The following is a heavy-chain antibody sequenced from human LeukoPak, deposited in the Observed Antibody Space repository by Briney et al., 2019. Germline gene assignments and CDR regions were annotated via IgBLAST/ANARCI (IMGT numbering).Heavy chain of an antibody. D-gene: IGHD6-13*01. CDR3: ARGLIAAAGNFDY. V-gene: IGHV4-59*01. CDR1: GGSISSYY. Sequence: SETLSLTCTVSGGSISSYYWIWIRQPPGKRLECIGYIYYSGSTNYNPSLKSRVTISVDTSKNQFSLKLSSVTAADTAVYYCARGLIAAAGNFDYWGQGTLVTVSS. J-gene: IGHJ4*02. CDR2: IYYSGST.